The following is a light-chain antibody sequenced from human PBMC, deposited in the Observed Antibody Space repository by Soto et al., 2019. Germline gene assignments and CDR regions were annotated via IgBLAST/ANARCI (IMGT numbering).Light chain of an antibody. CDR1: NSDVGGYNS. Sequence: QSALTQPPSASGSPGQSVAISCTGTNSDVGGYNSVSWYQHHPGKVPKLMIYEVTKRPSGVPDRFSGSKSGNTASLTVSGLQAEDEAEYYCSSYTRNYLVVLGGGTKLTVL. CDR3: SSYTRNYLVV. CDR2: EVT. V-gene: IGLV2-8*01. J-gene: IGLJ2*01.